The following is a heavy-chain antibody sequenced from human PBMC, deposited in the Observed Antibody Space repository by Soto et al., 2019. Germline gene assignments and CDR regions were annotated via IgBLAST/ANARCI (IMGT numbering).Heavy chain of an antibody. J-gene: IGHJ6*02. CDR3: ETYPRLGYYYGMDV. D-gene: IGHD6-19*01. CDR2: INAGNGNT. V-gene: IGHV1-3*01. Sequence: ASVKVSCKASGYTFTSYAMHWVRQAPGQRLEWMGWINAGNGNTKYSQKFQGRVTITRDTSASTAYMELSSLRSEDTAVYYCETYPRLGYYYGMDVWGQGTTVTVSS. CDR1: GYTFTSYA.